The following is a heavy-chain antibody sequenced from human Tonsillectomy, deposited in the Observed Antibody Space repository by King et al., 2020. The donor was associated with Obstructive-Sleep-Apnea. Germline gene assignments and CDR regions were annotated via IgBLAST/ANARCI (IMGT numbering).Heavy chain of an antibody. CDR1: GFTFSGFA. Sequence: VQLVESGGGEVQPGRSLRLSCAASGFTFSGFALHWVRQAPGMGLEWVAVILHDENFKYYADSVKGRFTISRDSSKNTFYLQMNSLRPEDTAVYYCASGHNGVYTHFAYWGQGTRVTVSS. CDR3: ASGHNGVYTHFAY. CDR2: ILHDENFK. D-gene: IGHD2-8*01. J-gene: IGHJ4*02. V-gene: IGHV3-30*04.